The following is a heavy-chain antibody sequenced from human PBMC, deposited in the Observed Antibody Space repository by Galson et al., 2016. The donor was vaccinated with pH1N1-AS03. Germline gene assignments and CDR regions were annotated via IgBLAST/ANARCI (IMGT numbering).Heavy chain of an antibody. Sequence: SLRLSCAASEFTFRNAWMNWVRQAPGKGLEWVGRIKSKTDGATTDYAAPVKGRFTISSDDSRNTLYLQMNGLKTEDTAVYFCTTDPLYTSIWDDYFDSWGQGTLVAVSS. CDR2: IKSKTDGATT. CDR1: EFTFRNAW. D-gene: IGHD6-13*01. V-gene: IGHV3-15*01. J-gene: IGHJ4*02. CDR3: TTDPLYTSIWDDYFDS.